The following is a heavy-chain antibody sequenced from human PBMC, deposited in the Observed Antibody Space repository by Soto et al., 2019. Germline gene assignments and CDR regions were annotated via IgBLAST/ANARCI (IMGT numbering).Heavy chain of an antibody. Sequence: QVQLVESGGGVVQPGRSLRLSCAASGFTFRSYGMHWVRQAPGKGLEWVAVIWYDGSNKYYADSVKGRFTISRDNSKNTLYLQRNSLRAEDTAVYYCARDPGYCSGGSCYKGAFDIWGQGTMVTVSS. J-gene: IGHJ3*02. D-gene: IGHD2-15*01. CDR2: IWYDGSNK. V-gene: IGHV3-33*01. CDR1: GFTFRSYG. CDR3: ARDPGYCSGGSCYKGAFDI.